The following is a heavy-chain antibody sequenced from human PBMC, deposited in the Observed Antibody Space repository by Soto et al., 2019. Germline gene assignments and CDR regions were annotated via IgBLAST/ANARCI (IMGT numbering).Heavy chain of an antibody. J-gene: IGHJ6*02. V-gene: IGHV4-34*01. CDR1: GGSFSGYY. Sequence: SETLSLTCAVYGGSFSGYYWSWIRQPPGKGLEWIGEINHSGSTNYNPSLKSRVTISVDTSKNQFSLKLGSVTAADTAVYYCARFGAVTNYYYYGMDVWGQGTTVTVSS. D-gene: IGHD4-17*01. CDR3: ARFGAVTNYYYYGMDV. CDR2: INHSGST.